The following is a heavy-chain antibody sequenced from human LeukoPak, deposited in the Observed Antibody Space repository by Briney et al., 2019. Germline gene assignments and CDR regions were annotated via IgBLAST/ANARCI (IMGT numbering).Heavy chain of an antibody. D-gene: IGHD5-12*01. J-gene: IGHJ4*02. CDR1: GFTFSDYY. CDR3: ASGGYSGYDYFDY. Sequence: PGGSLRLSCAASGFTFSDYYMSWIRQAPGKGLEWVSYISSGGSYTNNADSVKGRFTISRDNAKSSLYLQMNSLRAEDTAVYYCASGGYSGYDYFDYWGQGTLVTVSS. CDR2: ISSGGSYT. V-gene: IGHV3-11*03.